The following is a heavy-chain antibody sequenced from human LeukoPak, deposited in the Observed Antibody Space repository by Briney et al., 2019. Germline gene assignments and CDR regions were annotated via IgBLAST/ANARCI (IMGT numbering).Heavy chain of an antibody. CDR2: MSYSGST. J-gene: IGHJ5*02. V-gene: IGHV4-39*01. CDR1: GGSISISNYY. D-gene: IGHD3-10*01. CDR3: ARQNLLWFGELLSWFDP. Sequence: PSETLSLTCTVSGGSISISNYYWGWIRQPPGKGLEWIGSMSYSGSTYYNPSLKSRVTISVDTSKNQFSLKLSSVTAADTAVYYCARQNLLWFGELLSWFDPWGQGTLVTVSS.